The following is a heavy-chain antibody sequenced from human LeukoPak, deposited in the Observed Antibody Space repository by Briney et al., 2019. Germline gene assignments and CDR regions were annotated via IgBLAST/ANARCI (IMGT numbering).Heavy chain of an antibody. J-gene: IGHJ4*02. CDR3: ARPRGLGSGWPIDY. D-gene: IGHD6-19*01. Sequence: ASVKVSCKASGYTFTSYAMHWVRQAPGQRLEWMGWINAGNGNTKYSQKFPGRVTITRDTSASTAYMELSSLRSEDTAVFYCARPRGLGSGWPIDYWGQGTLVTVSS. CDR2: INAGNGNT. CDR1: GYTFTSYA. V-gene: IGHV1-3*01.